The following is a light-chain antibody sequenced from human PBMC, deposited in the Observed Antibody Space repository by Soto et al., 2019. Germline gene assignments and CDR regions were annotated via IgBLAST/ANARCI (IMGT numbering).Light chain of an antibody. CDR2: EVT. J-gene: IGLJ1*01. V-gene: IGLV2-14*01. Sequence: QSALTHPASVSGSPGQSLTISCTGTSSDVGGYHYVSWYQQHPGKAPKLMIYEVTNRPSGVSNRFSGSKSGNTASLTISGLQADEEADYYCSSYTSTSTYVFGTGTKVTVL. CDR1: SSDVGGYHY. CDR3: SSYTSTSTYV.